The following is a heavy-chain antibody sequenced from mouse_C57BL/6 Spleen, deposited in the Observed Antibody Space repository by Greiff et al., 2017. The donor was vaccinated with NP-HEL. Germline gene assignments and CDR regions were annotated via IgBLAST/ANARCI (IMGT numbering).Heavy chain of an antibody. CDR3: ARESNPYAMDY. Sequence: EVMLVESGGGLVKPGGSLKLSCAASGFTFSSYAMSWVRQTPEKRLEWVATISDGGSYTYYPDNVKGRFTISRDNAKNNLYLQMSHLKSEDTAMYYCARESNPYAMDYWGQGTSVTVSS. D-gene: IGHD2-5*01. CDR2: ISDGGSYT. CDR1: GFTFSSYA. V-gene: IGHV5-4*01. J-gene: IGHJ4*01.